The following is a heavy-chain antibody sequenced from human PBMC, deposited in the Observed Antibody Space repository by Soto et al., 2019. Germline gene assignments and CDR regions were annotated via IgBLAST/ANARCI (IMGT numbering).Heavy chain of an antibody. J-gene: IGHJ4*02. Sequence: QVQLVESGGGLVKPGGSLRLSCTASGFTFSNYYMSWLRQAPGKGLEWISYISRSGDYTNYADSVKGRFTISRDNAKNSLFLQMNSLRAEDTAVYYCARDQGENYDSSGYYSKWGQGTLVTVSS. CDR3: ARDQGENYDSSGYYSK. CDR2: ISRSGDYT. V-gene: IGHV3-11*05. CDR1: GFTFSNYY. D-gene: IGHD3-22*01.